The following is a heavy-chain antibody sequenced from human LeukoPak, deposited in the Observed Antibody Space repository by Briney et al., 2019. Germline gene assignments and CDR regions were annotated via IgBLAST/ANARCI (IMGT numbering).Heavy chain of an antibody. CDR1: GGSISSINW. CDR3: ARDGEVRQGHCSTTSCPVDY. CDR2: IYHSGST. V-gene: IGHV4-4*02. D-gene: IGHD2-2*01. Sequence: SGTLSLTCAVSGGSISSINWWSWVRQPPGKGLEWIGEIYHSGSTNYNPSLKSRVTISVDKSKNQFSLKLSSVTAADTAVYYCARDGEVRQGHCSTTSCPVDYWGQGTLITVSS. J-gene: IGHJ4*02.